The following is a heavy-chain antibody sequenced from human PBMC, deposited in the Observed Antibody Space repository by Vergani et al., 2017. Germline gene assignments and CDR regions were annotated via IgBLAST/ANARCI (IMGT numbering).Heavy chain of an antibody. Sequence: VQLVQSGGGLVKPGGSLRLSCAASGFTFSSYSMNWVRQAPGKGLEWVSSISSSSSYIYYADSVKGRFTISRDNAKNSLYLQMNSLRAEDTAVYYCAATPRGWFGELLYPVYWGQGTLVTVSS. J-gene: IGHJ4*02. CDR1: GFTFSSYS. CDR3: AATPRGWFGELLYPVY. V-gene: IGHV3-21*01. D-gene: IGHD3-10*01. CDR2: ISSSSSYI.